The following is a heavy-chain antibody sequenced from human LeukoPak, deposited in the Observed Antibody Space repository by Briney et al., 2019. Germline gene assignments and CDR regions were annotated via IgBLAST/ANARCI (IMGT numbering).Heavy chain of an antibody. J-gene: IGHJ4*02. D-gene: IGHD1-26*01. CDR1: GFTFSSFG. CDR2: IWYDGSNK. CDR3: AKDLGGSPF. V-gene: IGHV3-33*06. Sequence: GGSLRLSCAASGFTFSSFGMHWVRQAPGNGLEWVALIWYDGSNKYYADSVKGRFTISRDNSKNTLFLQMNSLRAEDTAMYYCAKDLGGSPFWGQGTLVTVSP.